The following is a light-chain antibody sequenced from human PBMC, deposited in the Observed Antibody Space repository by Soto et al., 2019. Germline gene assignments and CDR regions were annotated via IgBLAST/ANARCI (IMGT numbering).Light chain of an antibody. Sequence: QSALTQPASVSGSPGQSITISCTGTTSDVGDYNYVSWYQQHPGKAPKLMIYEVRNRPSGVSNRFSGSKSGNTASLTISGLQAEDEADYYCSSYTSNSIIYVFGHGPKLT. V-gene: IGLV2-14*01. CDR2: EVR. J-gene: IGLJ1*01. CDR3: SSYTSNSIIYV. CDR1: TSDVGDYNY.